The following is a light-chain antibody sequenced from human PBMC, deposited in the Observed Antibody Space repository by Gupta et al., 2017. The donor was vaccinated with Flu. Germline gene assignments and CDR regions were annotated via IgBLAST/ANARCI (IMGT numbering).Light chain of an antibody. CDR3: RQSIHLPLP. Sequence: VTIGKAAFIYCKASPGRRERDGKKYLYWYLQKPGQPPQLLIYEGSNRGYAVPDRFSGRGLGTDFTLKISRGEADDVGVYYCRQSIHLPLPFGRGTKVEIK. V-gene: IGKV2D-29*01. CDR1: PGRRERDGKKY. J-gene: IGKJ4*01. CDR2: EGS.